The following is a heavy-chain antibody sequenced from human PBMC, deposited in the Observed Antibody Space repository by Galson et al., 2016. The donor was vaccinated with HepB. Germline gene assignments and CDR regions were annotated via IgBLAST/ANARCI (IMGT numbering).Heavy chain of an antibody. D-gene: IGHD4/OR15-4a*01. J-gene: IGHJ5*02. CDR3: ATTVNVLGGWFDP. V-gene: IGHV1-24*01. CDR1: GYSLTELS. Sequence: SVKVSCKVSGYSLTELSMHWVRQAPGKGLEWMGGFDPENDKTIYAQKFQGRVTMTEDTSTDTAYMVLSSLRSEDTAVYYCATTVNVLGGWFDPWGQGTLVIVSS. CDR2: FDPENDKT.